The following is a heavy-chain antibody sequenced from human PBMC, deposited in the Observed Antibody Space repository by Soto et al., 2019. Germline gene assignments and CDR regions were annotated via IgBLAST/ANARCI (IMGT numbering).Heavy chain of an antibody. D-gene: IGHD3-22*01. CDR3: ARDRRSAYYDSSGYYDY. V-gene: IGHV1-2*04. Sequence: ASVKVSCKAPGYTFTGYYMHWVRQAPGQGLEWMGWINPNSGGTNYAQKFQGWVTMTRDTSISTAYMELSRLRSDDTAVYYCARDRRSAYYDSSGYYDYWGQGTLVTVSS. CDR2: INPNSGGT. J-gene: IGHJ4*02. CDR1: GYTFTGYY.